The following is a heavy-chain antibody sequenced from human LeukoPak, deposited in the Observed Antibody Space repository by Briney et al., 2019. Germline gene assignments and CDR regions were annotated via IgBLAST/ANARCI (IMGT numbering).Heavy chain of an antibody. CDR1: GFTFSSYE. CDR2: ISSSGSTI. V-gene: IGHV3-48*03. D-gene: IGHD2-2*01. CDR3: ARADIVVVPADTGEFDY. J-gene: IGHJ4*02. Sequence: GGSLRLSCAASGFTFSSYEMNWVRQAPGKGLEWVSYISSSGSTIYYADSVKGRFTISRDNAKNSLYLQTNSLRAEDTAVYYCARADIVVVPADTGEFDYWGQGTLVTVSS.